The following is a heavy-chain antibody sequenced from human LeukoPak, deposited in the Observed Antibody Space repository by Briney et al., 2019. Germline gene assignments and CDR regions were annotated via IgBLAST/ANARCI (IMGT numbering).Heavy chain of an antibody. J-gene: IGHJ4*02. V-gene: IGHV3-7*01. CDR2: IKRDGSEK. D-gene: IGHD3-10*01. Sequence: GGSLRLSCAASGFTFNNYWMSWVRQAPGKGLEWVANIKRDGSEKYYVGPVKGRFTISRYNAKNSLYLQMNSLRAEDTAVYFCGRGDRGPYWGQGTLVTVSS. CDR1: GFTFNNYW. CDR3: GRGDRGPY.